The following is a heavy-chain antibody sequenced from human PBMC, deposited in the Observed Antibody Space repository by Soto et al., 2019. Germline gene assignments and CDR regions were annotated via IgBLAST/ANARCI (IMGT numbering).Heavy chain of an antibody. CDR2: INHSGST. CDR3: ARGGLAAAGKDYYYGMDV. Sequence: SETLSLTCAVYGGSFSGYYWSWIRQPPGKGLEWIGEINHSGSTNYNPSLKSRVTISVDTSKIQFSLKLSSVTAADTAVYYCARGGLAAAGKDYYYGMDVWGQGTTVTVSS. V-gene: IGHV4-34*01. D-gene: IGHD6-13*01. J-gene: IGHJ6*02. CDR1: GGSFSGYY.